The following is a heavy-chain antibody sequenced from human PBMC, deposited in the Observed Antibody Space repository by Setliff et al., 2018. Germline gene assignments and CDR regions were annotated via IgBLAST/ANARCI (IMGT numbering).Heavy chain of an antibody. D-gene: IGHD3-16*02. J-gene: IGHJ4*02. CDR2: INPKTGGT. CDR3: AREPYDYIWGSYRSPYFDH. Sequence: ASVKVSCRASGYTFVGYYLHWVRQAPGQGLEWMGWINPKTGGTNYAQKFQGRVTMTRDASINTAFMHLSSLKSDDMAVYYCAREPYDYIWGSYRSPYFDHWGQGALVTVSS. V-gene: IGHV1-2*02. CDR1: GYTFVGYY.